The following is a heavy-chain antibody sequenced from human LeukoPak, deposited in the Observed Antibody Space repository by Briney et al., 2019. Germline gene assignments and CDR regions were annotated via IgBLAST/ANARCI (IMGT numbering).Heavy chain of an antibody. CDR2: TYYRSKWYN. V-gene: IGHV6-1*01. D-gene: IGHD1-26*01. Sequence: SQTLSLTCAISGDSVSSNSAAWNWIRQSPSRGLEWLGRTYYRSKWYNDYAVSVKSRITINPDTSKNQFSLQLNSVTPEDTAVYYCARGKWELLSHYWCFDLWGRGTLVTVSS. J-gene: IGHJ2*01. CDR1: GDSVSSNSAA. CDR3: ARGKWELLSHYWCFDL.